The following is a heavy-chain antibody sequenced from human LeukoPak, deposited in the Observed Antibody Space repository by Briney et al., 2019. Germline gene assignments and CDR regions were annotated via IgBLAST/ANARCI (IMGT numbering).Heavy chain of an antibody. V-gene: IGHV3-11*05. CDR3: ARGSSAGAY. CDR1: GFTFSDYF. D-gene: IGHD1-1*01. Sequence: GGSLRLSCAAGGFTFSDYFMSWLRQAPGKGLEWVSYISSSSSYTNYADSVKGRFTISRDNAKNSLYLQMNSLRAEDTAVYYCARGSSAGAYWGQGTLVTVSS. CDR2: ISSSSSYT. J-gene: IGHJ4*02.